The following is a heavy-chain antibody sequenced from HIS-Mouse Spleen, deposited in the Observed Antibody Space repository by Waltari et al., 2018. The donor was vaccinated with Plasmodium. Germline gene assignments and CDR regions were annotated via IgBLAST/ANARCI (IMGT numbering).Heavy chain of an antibody. J-gene: IGHJ2*01. Sequence: EVQLVESGVGLVRPCGYLRLSCAACVATFGSHWMSWVRQAPGKGREWVANIKQYGSEKYYVDSVKGRFTISRDNAKNSLYLQMNSLRAEDTAVYYCASSWYWYFDLWGRGTLVTVSS. CDR3: ASSWYWYFDL. V-gene: IGHV3-7*01. CDR2: IKQYGSEK. D-gene: IGHD6-13*01. CDR1: VATFGSHW.